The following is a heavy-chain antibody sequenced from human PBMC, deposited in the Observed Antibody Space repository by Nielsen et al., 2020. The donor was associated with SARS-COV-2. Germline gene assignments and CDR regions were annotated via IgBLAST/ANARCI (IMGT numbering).Heavy chain of an antibody. V-gene: IGHV3-21*01. CDR2: ISSSSSYI. Sequence: GESLKISCAASGFTFSSYSMNWVRQAPGKGLEWVSSISSSSSYIYYADSVKGRFTISRDNAKNSLYLQMNSLRAEDTAVYYCARRIAAAGNRYYYGMDVWGQGTTATVSS. CDR3: ARRIAAAGNRYYYGMDV. D-gene: IGHD6-13*01. J-gene: IGHJ6*02. CDR1: GFTFSSYS.